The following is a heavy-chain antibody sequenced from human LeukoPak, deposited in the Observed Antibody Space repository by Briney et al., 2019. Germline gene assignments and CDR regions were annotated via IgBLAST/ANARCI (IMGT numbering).Heavy chain of an antibody. V-gene: IGHV3-74*01. CDR2: INTDGSGT. CDR1: GFTFSSYW. Sequence: PGGSLRLSCAASGFTFSSYWMHWVRQAPGKGLVWVSRINTDGSGTSYADSVKGRFTISRDNAKSSLYLQMNSLRAEDTAVYYCAKTLVASPGNTGGPWGQGTLVTVSS. CDR3: AKTLVASPGNTGGP. D-gene: IGHD6-6*01. J-gene: IGHJ5*02.